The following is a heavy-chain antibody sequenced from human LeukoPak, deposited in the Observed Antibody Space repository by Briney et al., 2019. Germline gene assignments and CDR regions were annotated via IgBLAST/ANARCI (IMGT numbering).Heavy chain of an antibody. J-gene: IGHJ4*02. D-gene: IGHD6-19*01. Sequence: PSETLSLTCAVSGGSISSSNWWSWVRQPPGKGLEWIGEIYHSGTSDYNPSLRSRATLSVDTSKNQFSLKLNSVTTADTAVYFCASRVAGTRGYAYWGQGTLVTVSS. CDR1: GGSISSSNW. V-gene: IGHV4-4*02. CDR2: IYHSGTS. CDR3: ASRVAGTRGYAY.